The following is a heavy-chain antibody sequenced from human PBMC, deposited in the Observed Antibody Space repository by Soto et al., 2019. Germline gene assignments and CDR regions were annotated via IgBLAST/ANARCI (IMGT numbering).Heavy chain of an antibody. CDR2: IHYSGST. CDR1: GGSISSSSYY. J-gene: IGHJ4*02. D-gene: IGHD4-4*01. V-gene: IGHV4-39*01. CDR3: ASSNSNYELFDY. Sequence: QLQLQESGPGLVKPSETLSLTCTVSGGSISSSSYYWGWIRQPPGKGLEWIGSIHYSGSTYYNPTIKSRFTISVDTSKNQFSLKLSSVTAADTAVYYCASSNSNYELFDYWGQGTLVTVSS.